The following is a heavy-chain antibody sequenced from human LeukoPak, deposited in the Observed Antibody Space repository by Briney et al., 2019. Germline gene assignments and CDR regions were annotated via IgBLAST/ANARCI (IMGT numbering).Heavy chain of an antibody. Sequence: SQTLPLTCTVSGGSISSGSYYWSWIRQPAGKGLEWIGRIYTSGSTNYNPSLKSRVTISVDTSKNQFSLKLSSVTAADTAVYYCAREMGQQLAFYYYYYMDVWGKGTTVTVSS. CDR1: GGSISSGSYY. V-gene: IGHV4-61*02. J-gene: IGHJ6*03. D-gene: IGHD6-13*01. CDR3: AREMGQQLAFYYYYYMDV. CDR2: IYTSGST.